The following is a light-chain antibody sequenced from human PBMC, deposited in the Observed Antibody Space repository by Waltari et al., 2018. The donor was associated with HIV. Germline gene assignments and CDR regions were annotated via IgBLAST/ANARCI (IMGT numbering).Light chain of an antibody. CDR1: SSDVGGYNY. V-gene: IGLV2-14*01. CDR2: DVN. CDR3: SSYTSSNTLV. J-gene: IGLJ2*01. Sequence: QSALTQPASVSGSPGQSITISCTGTSSDVGGYNYVSWYQQHPGKAPKLMIFDVNKRPSGVSHRFSGSRSGNTASLTISGLQAEDEADYYCSSYTSSNTLVFGGGTMLTVL.